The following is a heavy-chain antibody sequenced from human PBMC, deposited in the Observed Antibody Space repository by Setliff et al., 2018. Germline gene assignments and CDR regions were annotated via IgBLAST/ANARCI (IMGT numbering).Heavy chain of an antibody. V-gene: IGHV4-61*02. D-gene: IGHD3-3*01. Sequence: SETLSLTCTVSGDSISSGIYHWSWIRQSAGKGLEWIGRIYVSTGSTNYSPSLKSRVSISVDRSKNQFSLNLTSVTAADTALYYCARIGHFDFWRGFGVGAFDLWGHGSVVTVSS. CDR2: IYVSTGST. CDR3: ARIGHFDFWRGFGVGAFDL. CDR1: GDSISSGIYH. J-gene: IGHJ3*01.